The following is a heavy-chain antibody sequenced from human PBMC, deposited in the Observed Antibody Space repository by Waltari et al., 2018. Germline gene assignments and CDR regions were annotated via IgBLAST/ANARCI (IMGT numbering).Heavy chain of an antibody. V-gene: IGHV3-21*06. Sequence: EVQVVESGGGLVQPGGSLRLSCVASGFSFSSHSMNWVRKAPGKGLGWIAYFVSLITFIYYTHSVKGRFTISRDNARNSLYLQMYSLRGEDSAVYYCARKPVVTSAPYYYYSMDVWGQGTTVTVSS. D-gene: IGHD2-15*01. CDR2: FVSLITFI. CDR1: GFSFSSHS. CDR3: ARKPVVTSAPYYYYSMDV. J-gene: IGHJ6*02.